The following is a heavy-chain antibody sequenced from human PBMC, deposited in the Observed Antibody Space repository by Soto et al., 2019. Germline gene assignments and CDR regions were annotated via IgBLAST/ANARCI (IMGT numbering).Heavy chain of an antibody. CDR3: GRVRVDKAEGWFDP. Sequence: PGESLKISCKGSGYSFSSFWITWVRQMPGKGLEWMGRIDPSDSYANYSPSFRGHVTFSADKSINTAYLQWSSLKASDTAMYYCGRVRVDKAEGWFDPWGQGTLVTVSS. V-gene: IGHV5-10-1*01. D-gene: IGHD5-18*01. CDR2: IDPSDSYA. CDR1: GYSFSSFW. J-gene: IGHJ5*02.